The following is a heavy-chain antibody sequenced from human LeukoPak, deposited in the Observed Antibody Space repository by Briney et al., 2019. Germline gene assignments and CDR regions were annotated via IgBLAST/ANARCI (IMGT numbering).Heavy chain of an antibody. CDR3: ARDTGYYFGSGTYLYYFDY. V-gene: IGHV4-4*07. CDR2: MYTSGST. CDR1: GGSISSYY. J-gene: IGHJ4*02. Sequence: PSETLSLTCTVFGGSISSYYWSWIRQPAGKGLEWIGRMYTSGSTNYNPSLKSRVTMSVDTSKNQFSLKLSSVTAADTAVYYCARDTGYYFGSGTYLYYFDYWGQGTLVTVSS. D-gene: IGHD3-10*01.